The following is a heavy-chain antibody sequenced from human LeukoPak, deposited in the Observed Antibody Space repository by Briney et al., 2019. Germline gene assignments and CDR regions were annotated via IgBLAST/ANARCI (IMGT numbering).Heavy chain of an antibody. Sequence: PGGSLRLSCAASGFTFSGSTMHWVRQASGKGLEWVGRTRSKANNYATAYATSVKGRFTLSRDDSKNTAYLQMNSLKTEDTAVYYCIRGAASGSYYGSDVWGQGATVTVSS. J-gene: IGHJ6*02. CDR1: GFTFSGST. D-gene: IGHD1-26*01. CDR3: IRGAASGSYYGSDV. CDR2: TRSKANNYAT. V-gene: IGHV3-73*01.